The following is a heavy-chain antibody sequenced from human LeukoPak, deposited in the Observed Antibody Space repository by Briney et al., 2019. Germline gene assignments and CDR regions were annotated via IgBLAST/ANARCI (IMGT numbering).Heavy chain of an antibody. CDR2: IYYSGST. CDR3: ARDQGPAAMPRGFDY. J-gene: IGHJ4*02. V-gene: IGHV4-59*01. Sequence: SETLSLTCTVSGGSISSYYWSWIRQPPGKGLEWIGYIYYSGSTNYNPSLKGRVTISVDTSKNQFSLKLSSVTAADTAVYYCARDQGPAAMPRGFDYWGQGTLVTVSS. D-gene: IGHD2-2*01. CDR1: GGSISSYY.